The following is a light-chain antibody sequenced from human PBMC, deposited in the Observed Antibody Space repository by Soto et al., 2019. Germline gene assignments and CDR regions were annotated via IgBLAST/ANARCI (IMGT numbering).Light chain of an antibody. Sequence: QAVVTQPPSASGTPGQRVTISCCGSSSNIGSNYVYWYQQLPGTAPKLLIYRNDQRPSGVPDRFSGSKSGTSASLAISGLRSEDEADYYCAAWDDSLSAHWVFGGGTKLTVL. V-gene: IGLV1-47*01. CDR1: SSNIGSNY. CDR3: AAWDDSLSAHWV. J-gene: IGLJ3*02. CDR2: RND.